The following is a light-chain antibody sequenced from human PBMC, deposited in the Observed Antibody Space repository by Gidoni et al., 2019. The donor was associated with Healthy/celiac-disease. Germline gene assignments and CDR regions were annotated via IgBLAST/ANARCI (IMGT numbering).Light chain of an antibody. CDR1: QSVSSSY. Sequence: ELVLTQSRGTLSLSPGERATLYCRASQSVSSSYLAWYQQKPGQAPRLLIYGASSRATGIPDRFSGSGSGTDFTLTISRLEPEDFAVYYCQQYGSSPGFTFGPGTKVDIK. CDR3: QQYGSSPGFT. V-gene: IGKV3-20*01. J-gene: IGKJ3*01. CDR2: GAS.